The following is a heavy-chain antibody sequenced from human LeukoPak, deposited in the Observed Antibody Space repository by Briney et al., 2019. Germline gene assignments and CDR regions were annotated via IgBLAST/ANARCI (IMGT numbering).Heavy chain of an antibody. CDR2: IRGGGENP. Sequence: GGSLRLSCAASGFTFNNYVTNWVRQAPGEGLEWVSYIRGGGENPRYSDSVKGRFTISRDNSKNTLYLHMNSLRAEDTAMYYCAKCSASYYNDAFDIWGRGTMVTVSS. V-gene: IGHV3-23*01. J-gene: IGHJ3*02. CDR3: AKCSASYYNDAFDI. D-gene: IGHD3-10*02. CDR1: GFTFNNYV.